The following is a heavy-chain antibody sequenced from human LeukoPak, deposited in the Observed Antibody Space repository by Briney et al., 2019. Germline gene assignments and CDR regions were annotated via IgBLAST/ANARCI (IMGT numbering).Heavy chain of an antibody. D-gene: IGHD2-21*02. V-gene: IGHV4-34*01. CDR2: ISRSGST. CDR3: ARGGFYCGDDCYVDY. Sequence: SETLSLTCAVYGGSLSYYYWSWIREPPEKGLEWIGEISRSGSTNYNPSLKSRVSISVDTSKNQFSLKLSSVTAADTAVYYCARGGFYCGDDCYVDYWGQGTLVTVSS. CDR1: GGSLSYYY. J-gene: IGHJ4*02.